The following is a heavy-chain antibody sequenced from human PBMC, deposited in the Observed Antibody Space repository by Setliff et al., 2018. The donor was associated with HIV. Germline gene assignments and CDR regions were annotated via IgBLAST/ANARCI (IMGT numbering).Heavy chain of an antibody. CDR3: TRRAGDVVIAVIDY. J-gene: IGHJ4*02. CDR1: GFTFNNYA. CDR2: ISGSGDNT. V-gene: IGHV3-23*01. Sequence: GGSLRLSCAASGFTFNNYAMTWVRQTPGKGLEWVSTISGSGDNTYYADSVKGRFTISRDNSKNTLYLQMNSLRAEDTAILYCTRRAGDVVIAVIDYWGQGTLVTVSS. D-gene: IGHD2-21*01.